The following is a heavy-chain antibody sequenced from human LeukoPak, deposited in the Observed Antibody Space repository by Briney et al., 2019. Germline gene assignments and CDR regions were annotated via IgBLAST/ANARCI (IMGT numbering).Heavy chain of an antibody. D-gene: IGHD5-18*01. CDR2: IYYSGST. V-gene: IGHV4-39*01. CDR1: GGSISSSSYY. Sequence: SETLSLTCTVSGGSISSSSYYRGWIRQPPGKGLEWIGSIYYSGSTYYNPSLKSRVTISVDTSKNQFSLKLSSVTAADTAVYYCARQEGELWFSWFDPWGQGTLVTVSS. J-gene: IGHJ5*02. CDR3: ARQEGELWFSWFDP.